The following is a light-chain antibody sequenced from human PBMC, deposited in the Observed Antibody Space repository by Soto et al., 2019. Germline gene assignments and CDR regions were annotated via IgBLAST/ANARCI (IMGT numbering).Light chain of an antibody. V-gene: IGLV2-14*01. CDR1: SSDVGAYDY. J-gene: IGLJ2*01. CDR3: SSPSTTNARV. CDR2: DVY. Sequence: QSVLTQPASVSGSPGQSITISCTGSSSDVGAYDYVSWYQQHPDKAPRLIICDVYNRPSGVSSRFSGSKSGNSASLAISGLQAEDEADYYCSSPSTTNARVFGGGTKLTVL.